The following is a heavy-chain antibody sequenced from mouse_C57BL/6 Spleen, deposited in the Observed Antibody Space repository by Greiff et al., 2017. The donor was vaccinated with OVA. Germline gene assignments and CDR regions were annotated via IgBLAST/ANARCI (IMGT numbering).Heavy chain of an antibody. CDR2: ISSGGSYT. CDR3: ARDYYGSSYVSYAMDY. D-gene: IGHD1-1*01. Sequence: EVQVVESGGDLVKPGGSLKLSCAASGFTFSSYGMSWVRQTPDKRLEWVATISSGGSYTYYPDSVKGRFTISRDNAKNTLYLQMSSLKSEDTAMYYCARDYYGSSYVSYAMDYWGQGTSVTVSS. J-gene: IGHJ4*01. V-gene: IGHV5-6*01. CDR1: GFTFSSYG.